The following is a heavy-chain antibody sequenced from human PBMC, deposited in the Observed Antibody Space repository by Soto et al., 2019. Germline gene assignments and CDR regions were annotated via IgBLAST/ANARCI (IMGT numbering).Heavy chain of an antibody. CDR2: IYSGGST. CDR3: ASEAYSRRWYGAFDI. Sequence: EVQLVESGGGLVQPGGSLRLSCAASGFTVSSNYMSWFHQAPGQGLEWVSVIYSGGSTYYADSVKGRFTISRDNSKNTLDLQRNSLIAEDTAVYYGASEAYSRRWYGAFDIWGQGTMVTVSS. V-gene: IGHV3-66*01. J-gene: IGHJ3*02. CDR1: GFTVSSNY. D-gene: IGHD6-13*01.